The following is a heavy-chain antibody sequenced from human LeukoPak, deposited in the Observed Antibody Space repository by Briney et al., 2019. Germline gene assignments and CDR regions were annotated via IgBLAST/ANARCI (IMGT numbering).Heavy chain of an antibody. CDR1: GYSFTNYW. D-gene: IGHD5-24*01. CDR3: ARQTWLQSFDY. CDR2: IYPGDSDT. Sequence: GESLKISCKGSGYSFTNYWIGWVRQMPGKGPEWMGIIYPGDSDTKYSPSFEGQVTISADKSISTAYLQWSSLKASDTAMYYCARQTWLQSFDYWGQGTLVTVSS. J-gene: IGHJ4*02. V-gene: IGHV5-51*01.